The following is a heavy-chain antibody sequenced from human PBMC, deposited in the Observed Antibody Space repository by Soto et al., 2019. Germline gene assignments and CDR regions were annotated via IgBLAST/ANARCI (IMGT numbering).Heavy chain of an antibody. CDR1: GGSISSSNW. D-gene: IGHD5-12*01. CDR3: ARPGGVATLKDAFDI. CDR2: IYHSGST. V-gene: IGHV4-4*02. Sequence: KASETLSLTCAVSGGSISSSNWWSWVRQPPGKGLEWIGEIYHSGSTNYNPSLKSRVTISVDKSKNQFSLKLSSVTAADTAMYYCARPGGVATLKDAFDIWGQGTMVTVSS. J-gene: IGHJ3*02.